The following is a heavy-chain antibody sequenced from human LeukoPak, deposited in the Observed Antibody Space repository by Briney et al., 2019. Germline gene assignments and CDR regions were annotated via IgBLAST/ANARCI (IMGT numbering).Heavy chain of an antibody. CDR1: GGTFSSYA. CDR3: ARDRTPSSGYYWALDS. Sequence: GASVKLSCKASGGTFSSYALSWVRQAPGQGLEWMGGILPIFGTAKHAQNFQGRITITADDSTSTVYMELSSLRSEDTAIYYCARDRTPSSGYYWALDSWGQGTLVTVSS. V-gene: IGHV1-69*01. J-gene: IGHJ4*02. CDR2: ILPIFGTA. D-gene: IGHD3-22*01.